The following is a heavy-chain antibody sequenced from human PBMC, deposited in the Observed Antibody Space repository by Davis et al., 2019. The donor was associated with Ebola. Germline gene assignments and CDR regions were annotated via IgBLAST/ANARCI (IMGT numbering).Heavy chain of an antibody. CDR1: GYTFTGYY. V-gene: IGHV1-2*02. Sequence: ASVKVSCKASGYTFTGYYMHWVRQAPGQGLEWMGWINLNSGGTNYAQKFQERVTITRDMSTSTAYMELSSLRSEDTAVYYCAAVPLYSSSWYGYYGMDVWGQGTTVTVSS. D-gene: IGHD6-13*01. J-gene: IGHJ6*02. CDR2: INLNSGGT. CDR3: AAVPLYSSSWYGYYGMDV.